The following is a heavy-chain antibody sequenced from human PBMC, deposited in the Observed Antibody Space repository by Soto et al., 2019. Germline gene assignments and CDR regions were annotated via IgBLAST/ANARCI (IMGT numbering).Heavy chain of an antibody. CDR2: IKTNTEGGTT. CDR3: TTGSVEGV. CDR1: GLTISNAW. Sequence: EVQLVESGGGFIYPGGSLRLSCAASGLTISNAWMNWVRQAPGKGLEWVGRIKTNTEGGTTDYAAAVKGRFTDSRDDSKNTLYLQMNSLKIEDTAVYYCTTGSVEGVWGQGTTVTVSS. V-gene: IGHV3-15*07. J-gene: IGHJ6*02. D-gene: IGHD2-15*01.